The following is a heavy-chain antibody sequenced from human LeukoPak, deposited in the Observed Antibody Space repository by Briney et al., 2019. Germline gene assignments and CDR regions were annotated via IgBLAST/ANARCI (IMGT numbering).Heavy chain of an antibody. CDR2: ISSTSAYT. D-gene: IGHD3-22*01. V-gene: IGHV3-11*05. J-gene: IGHJ4*02. CDR1: GFTFSSYN. Sequence: PGGSLRLSCAASGFTFSSYNMNWVRQAPGKGLEWVSYISSTSAYTNYADSVKGRFTISRDNAKNSLYLQMSSLRVEDTAVYYCARDHYYDTSGYIDYWGQGSLVTVSS. CDR3: ARDHYYDTSGYIDY.